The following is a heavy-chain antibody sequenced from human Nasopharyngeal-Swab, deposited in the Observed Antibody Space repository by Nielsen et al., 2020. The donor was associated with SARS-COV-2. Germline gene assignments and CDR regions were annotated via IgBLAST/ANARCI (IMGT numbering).Heavy chain of an antibody. CDR1: GFIFSASA. J-gene: IGHJ4*02. CDR3: TTDFYFDY. V-gene: IGHV3-73*01. CDR2: IGDKDHNYAT. Sequence: GGSLRLSCAASGFIFSASAMHWARQAPGKGLEWLGRIGDKDHNYATTYGASVKGRFTISRDDSKNTAFLQMDSLKTEDTALYYCTTDFYFDYWGQGTLVTVSS.